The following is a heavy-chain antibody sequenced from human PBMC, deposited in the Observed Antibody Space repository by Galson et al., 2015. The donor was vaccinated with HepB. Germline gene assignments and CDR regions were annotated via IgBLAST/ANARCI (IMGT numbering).Heavy chain of an antibody. V-gene: IGHV3-23*01. CDR3: APHSSRQIPGGFDY. J-gene: IGHJ4*02. CDR1: GFTFSGYA. D-gene: IGHD6-13*01. CDR2: ISGSGGST. Sequence: SLRLSCAASGFTFSGYAMSWVRQAPGKGLEWVSAISGSGGSTYYADSVKGRFTISRDNSKNTLYLQMNSLRAEDTAVYYCAPHSSRQIPGGFDYWGQGTLVTVSS.